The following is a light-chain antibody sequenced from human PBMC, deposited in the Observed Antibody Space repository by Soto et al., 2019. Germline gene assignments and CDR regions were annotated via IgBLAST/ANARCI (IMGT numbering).Light chain of an antibody. V-gene: IGKV3-20*01. CDR3: QQYGSSPWT. J-gene: IGKJ1*01. CDR1: QSVSSG. CDR2: GAS. Sequence: IVMTQSPATLSVSPGERATLSCRASQSVSSGLSWYQQKPGQAPRLLIYGASTRATGIPDRFSGSGSGTDFTLTISRLEPEDFAVYYCQQYGSSPWTFGQGTKVDIK.